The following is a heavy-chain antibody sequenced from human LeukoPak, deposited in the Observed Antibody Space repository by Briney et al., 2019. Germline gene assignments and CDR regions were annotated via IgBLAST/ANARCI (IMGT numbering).Heavy chain of an antibody. D-gene: IGHD6-13*01. V-gene: IGHV4-34*01. Sequence: PSETLSLTCAVYGGSFSGYYWSWLRQPPGKGLEWIGEINHSGSTNYNPSLKSRVTISVDTSKNQFSLKLSSVTAADTAVYYCARGKEGIAAHYYYYGMDVWGQGTTVTVSS. CDR2: INHSGST. CDR3: ARGKEGIAAHYYYYGMDV. CDR1: GGSFSGYY. J-gene: IGHJ6*02.